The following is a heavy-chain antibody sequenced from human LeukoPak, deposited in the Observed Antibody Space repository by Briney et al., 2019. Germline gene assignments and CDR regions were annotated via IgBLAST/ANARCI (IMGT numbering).Heavy chain of an antibody. Sequence: GGSLRLSCAASGFTVSSNYMSWVRQAPGKGLEWASVIYSGGSTYYADSVKGRFTISRDNSKNTLYLQMNSLGAEDTAVYYCARENTYYYYYGMDVWGQGTTVTVSS. CDR3: ARENTYYYYYGMDV. CDR2: IYSGGST. V-gene: IGHV3-53*01. CDR1: GFTVSSNY. J-gene: IGHJ6*02. D-gene: IGHD2/OR15-2a*01.